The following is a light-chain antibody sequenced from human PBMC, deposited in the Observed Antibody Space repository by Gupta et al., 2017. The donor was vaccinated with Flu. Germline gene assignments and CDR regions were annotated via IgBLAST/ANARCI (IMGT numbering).Light chain of an antibody. Sequence: QSVLTQPPSASGTPGQRVIISCSGSSSNIGSNPVNWYQQLPGTAPKLLIYSNSPRPSGVPDRFTGSKSGTSASLAISGLQSEDEADFYCASWDDSLNGPVFGEGTKVSVL. V-gene: IGLV1-44*01. CDR3: ASWDDSLNGPV. CDR2: SNS. CDR1: SSNIGSNP. J-gene: IGLJ3*02.